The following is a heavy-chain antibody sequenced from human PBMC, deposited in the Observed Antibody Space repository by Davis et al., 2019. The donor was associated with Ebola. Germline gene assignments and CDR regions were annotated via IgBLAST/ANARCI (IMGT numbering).Heavy chain of an antibody. CDR3: ARLGNYYDSSGYVDAFDI. V-gene: IGHV1-3*01. CDR2: INAGNGNT. J-gene: IGHJ3*02. CDR1: GYTFTSYA. Sequence: AASVKVSCKASGYTFTSYAMHWVRQAPGQRLEWMGWINAGNGNTKYSQKFQGRVTITRDTSASTAYMELSSLRSEDTAVYYCARLGNYYDSSGYVDAFDIWGQGTMVTVSS. D-gene: IGHD3-22*01.